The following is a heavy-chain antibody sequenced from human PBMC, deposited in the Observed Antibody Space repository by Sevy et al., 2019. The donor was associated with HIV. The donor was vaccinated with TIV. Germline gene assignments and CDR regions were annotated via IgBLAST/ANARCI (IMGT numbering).Heavy chain of an antibody. J-gene: IGHJ4*02. CDR1: GFTFSSYG. Sequence: GGSLRLSCAASGFTFSSYGMSWVRQAPGKGLEWVSGISGSGGSTYYAYADSVKGRFTISRDNSKNTVHLQMNSLRAEDTAVYYCAKGVTSGWSDYFDYWGQGTLVIVSS. V-gene: IGHV3-23*01. CDR2: ISGSGGST. D-gene: IGHD6-19*01. CDR3: AKGVTSGWSDYFDY.